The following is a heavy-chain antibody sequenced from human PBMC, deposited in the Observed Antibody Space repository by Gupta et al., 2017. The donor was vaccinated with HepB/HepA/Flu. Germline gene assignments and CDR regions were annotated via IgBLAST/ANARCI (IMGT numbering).Heavy chain of an antibody. CDR3: ARTAMVTYEPFHA. D-gene: IGHD5-18*01. J-gene: IGHJ4*02. V-gene: IGHV3-30-3*01. Sequence: PVKGLERVVVISYDGSNKYYADSVNGRFTISRDNAKNTLYLQMNSLRAEDTAVYYCARTAMVTYEPFHAGGQVTLVTVYS. CDR2: ISYDGSNK.